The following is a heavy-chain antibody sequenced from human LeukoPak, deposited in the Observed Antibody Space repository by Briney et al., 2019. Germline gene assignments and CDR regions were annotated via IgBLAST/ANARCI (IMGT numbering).Heavy chain of an antibody. CDR1: GGSFSGYY. CDR3: ARAYYGMDV. Sequence: PSETLSLICAVYGGSFSGYYWSWIRQPPGKGLEWIGEINHSGSTNYNPSLKSRVTISVDTSKNQFSLKLSSVTAADTAVYYCARAYYGMDVWGQGTTVTVSS. V-gene: IGHV4-34*01. CDR2: INHSGST. J-gene: IGHJ6*02.